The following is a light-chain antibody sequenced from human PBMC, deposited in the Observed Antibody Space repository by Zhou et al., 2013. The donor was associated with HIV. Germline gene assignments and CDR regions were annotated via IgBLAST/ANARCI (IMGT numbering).Light chain of an antibody. CDR3: QQFDGSPTWT. CDR2: AAS. Sequence: EIVLTQSPGTLSLSPGERATLSCRASQSVSSYLAWYQQKPGQAPRLLIYAASSRATGIPDRFSGSGSGTDFTLTISRLEPEDFAVYYCQQFDGSPTWTFGPGTKVEMK. CDR1: QSVSSY. V-gene: IGKV3-20*01. J-gene: IGKJ1*01.